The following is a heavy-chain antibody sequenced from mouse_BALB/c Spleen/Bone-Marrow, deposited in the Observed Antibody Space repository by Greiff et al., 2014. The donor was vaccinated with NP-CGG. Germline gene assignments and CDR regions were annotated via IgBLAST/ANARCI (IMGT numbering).Heavy chain of an antibody. V-gene: IGHV1-9*01. CDR1: GYTFSSYW. CDR2: ILPGSGST. J-gene: IGHJ3*01. D-gene: IGHD1-1*02. CDR3: ASFYGRFAY. Sequence: QVQLQQPGAELMKPGASVKISCKATGYTFSSYWIEWVKQRPGHGLEWIGEILPGSGSTNYNEKFKGKATSTADTSSNTAYMQLSSLTSEDSAVYYCASFYGRFAYWGQGTLVTVSA.